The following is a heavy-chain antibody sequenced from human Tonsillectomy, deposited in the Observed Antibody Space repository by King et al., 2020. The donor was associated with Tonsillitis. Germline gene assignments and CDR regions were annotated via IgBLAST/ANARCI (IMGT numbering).Heavy chain of an antibody. Sequence: VQLQQSGPGLVKPSQTLSLTCNISGDSVSNNSAAWSWIRQSPSRGLEWLARTYYRSMWFNNYAVSMLSRITINADTSTNQLSMHLNSVTPEDTAVYYCARGSFDSRWSWGQGTLVIVSS. CDR1: GDSVSNNSAA. CDR2: TYYRSMWFN. D-gene: IGHD6-13*01. V-gene: IGHV6-1*01. CDR3: ARGSFDSRWS. J-gene: IGHJ5*02.